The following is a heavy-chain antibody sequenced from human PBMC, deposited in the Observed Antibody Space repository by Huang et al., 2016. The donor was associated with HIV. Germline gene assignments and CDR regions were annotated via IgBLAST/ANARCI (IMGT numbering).Heavy chain of an antibody. J-gene: IGHJ6*03. CDR1: GFSFSASS. D-gene: IGHD6-13*01. CDR2: ISASSDVI. CDR3: ARDVGYSSGWYTYYYMDV. V-gene: IGHV3-48*01. Sequence: EQPGGSLRLSCVASGFSFSASSMNWVRQAPGKGLEWLSYISASSDVIYYADCVRGRFTVSRDNAKDSLYLVMNQLRGDDTAIYYCARDVGYSSGWYTYYYMDVWGEGTAVTVSS.